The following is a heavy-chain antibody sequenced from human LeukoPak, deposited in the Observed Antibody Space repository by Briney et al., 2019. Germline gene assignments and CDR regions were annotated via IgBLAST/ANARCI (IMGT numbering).Heavy chain of an antibody. D-gene: IGHD6-19*01. CDR2: IYHSGST. CDR3: SRASSTSYYDY. Sequence: SETLSLTCTVSGYSITSGYYWGWIRQSPGKGLEWIGTIYHSGSTYYNPSLKSRVTISVDTSKNQFSLKLSSVTAADTALYYCSRASSTSYYDYWGQGSLVTVSS. J-gene: IGHJ4*02. CDR1: GYSITSGYY. V-gene: IGHV4-38-2*02.